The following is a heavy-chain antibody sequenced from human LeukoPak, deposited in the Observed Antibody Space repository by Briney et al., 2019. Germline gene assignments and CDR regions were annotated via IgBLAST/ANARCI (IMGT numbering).Heavy chain of an antibody. CDR2: ISAYNGNT. J-gene: IGHJ3*01. CDR3: ARSQYLLLPWWNAFDV. V-gene: IGHV1-18*01. CDR1: GYTFTNYG. D-gene: IGHD2-2*01. Sequence: ASVRVSCKASGYTFTNYGINWVRQAPGQGLEWMGWISAYNGNTDYAQKFQGRVTMTTDTSTSTAYVELRNLRSDDTAMYYCARSQYLLLPWWNAFDVWGQGTMVTVSS.